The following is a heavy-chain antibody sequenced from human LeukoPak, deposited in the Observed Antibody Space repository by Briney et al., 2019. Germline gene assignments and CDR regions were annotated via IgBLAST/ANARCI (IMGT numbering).Heavy chain of an antibody. CDR2: INKDGSIT. V-gene: IGHV3-74*01. CDR1: GFTFSNYW. Sequence: PGGSLRLSCVASGFTFSNYWMHWVRQVPGKGPEWVSRINKDGSITNFADSVKGRFTISRDNAKNTVYLQMNSLRAEDTAVYYCAKDTGAIAYVSAFDIWGQGTMVTVSS. CDR3: AKDTGAIAYVSAFDI. J-gene: IGHJ3*02. D-gene: IGHD3-16*02.